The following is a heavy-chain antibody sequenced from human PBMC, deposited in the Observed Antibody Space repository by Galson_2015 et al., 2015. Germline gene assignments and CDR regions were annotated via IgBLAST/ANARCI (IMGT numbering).Heavy chain of an antibody. CDR2: IWYDGSNK. J-gene: IGHJ6*02. Sequence: SLRLSCAASGLTLSSYGMDWVRQAPGKGLEWLAVIWYDGSNKYDADSVKGRFTITRDNSKNTLYLQMNSLRAEDTAVYYCARQPNPYVRYYGMDVWGQGTPVTVSS. D-gene: IGHD1-14*01. CDR3: ARQPNPYVRYYGMDV. V-gene: IGHV3-33*01. CDR1: GLTLSSYG.